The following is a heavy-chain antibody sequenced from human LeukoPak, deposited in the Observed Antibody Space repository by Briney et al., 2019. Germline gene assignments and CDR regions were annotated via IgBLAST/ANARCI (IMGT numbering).Heavy chain of an antibody. D-gene: IGHD2-8*01. Sequence: QAGGSLRLSCAASGFTFSSYGMHWVRQAPGKGLEWVAVISYDGSNKYYADSVKGRFTISRDNSKNTLYLQMNSLRAEDTAVYYCAKELYCTNGVCYTSVVPNDAFDIWGQGTMVTVSS. CDR3: AKELYCTNGVCYTSVVPNDAFDI. CDR2: ISYDGSNK. J-gene: IGHJ3*02. V-gene: IGHV3-30*18. CDR1: GFTFSSYG.